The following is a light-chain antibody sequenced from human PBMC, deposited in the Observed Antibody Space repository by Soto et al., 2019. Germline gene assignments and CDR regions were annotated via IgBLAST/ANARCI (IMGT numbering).Light chain of an antibody. CDR1: KLGDKY. CDR2: QDN. V-gene: IGLV3-1*01. J-gene: IGLJ2*01. Sequence: SYELTQPPSVSVSPGQTASITCSGDKLGDKYVCWYQQKPGQSPVLVIYQDNKRPSGIPERFSGSNSGNTAALTIRGTQAIDEADYYCQAWDSSPDVVFGGGTKVTVL. CDR3: QAWDSSPDVV.